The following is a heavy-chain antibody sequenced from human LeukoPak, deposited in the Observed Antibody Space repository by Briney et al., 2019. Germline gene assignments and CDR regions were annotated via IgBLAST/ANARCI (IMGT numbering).Heavy chain of an antibody. V-gene: IGHV4-39*07. J-gene: IGHJ3*02. CDR1: GGSISSYY. CDR3: AKSNGYGLVDI. CDR2: ILYSGST. D-gene: IGHD3-10*01. Sequence: SETLSLTCTVSGGSISSYYWGWVRQPPGKGLEWIGNILYSGSTYYSPSLKSRVTISLDTSRNQFSLKLNSVTAADTAVYYCAKSNGYGLVDIWGQGTMVTVSS.